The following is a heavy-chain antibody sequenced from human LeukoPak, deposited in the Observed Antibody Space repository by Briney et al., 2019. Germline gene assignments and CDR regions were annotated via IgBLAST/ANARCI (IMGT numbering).Heavy chain of an antibody. D-gene: IGHD3-3*01. CDR1: DDSISISGYY. Sequence: SETLSLTCTVSDDSISISGYYWGWIRQPPGKGLVWIGSIYYSGRTYYNPSLKSRVTISVDTSKNQFSLKLSSVTAADTAVYYCARDWRFLEWTQAFDIWGQGTMVTVSS. CDR2: IYYSGRT. V-gene: IGHV4-39*07. J-gene: IGHJ3*02. CDR3: ARDWRFLEWTQAFDI.